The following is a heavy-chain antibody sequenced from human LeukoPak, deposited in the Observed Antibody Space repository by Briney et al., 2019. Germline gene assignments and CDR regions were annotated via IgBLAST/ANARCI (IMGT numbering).Heavy chain of an antibody. J-gene: IGHJ4*02. Sequence: PSGTLSLTCAVYGGSFSGYYWSWIRQPPGKGLEWIGEINHSGSTNYNPSLKSRVTISVDTSKNQFSLKLSSVTAADTAVYYCARDDYWGQGTLVTVSS. V-gene: IGHV4-34*01. CDR3: ARDDY. CDR2: INHSGST. CDR1: GGSFSGYY.